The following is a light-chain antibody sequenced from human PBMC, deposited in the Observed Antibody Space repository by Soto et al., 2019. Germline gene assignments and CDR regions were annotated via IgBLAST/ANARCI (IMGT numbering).Light chain of an antibody. CDR1: SSDVGGYNY. CDR2: DVS. V-gene: IGLV2-14*01. CDR3: SSYTSSSLGV. Sequence: QSALTQPASVSGSPGQSITISCTGTSSDVGGYNYVSWYQQHPGKAPKLMIYDVSNRPSGVSNRFSGSKSGNTASLTISGLPAEEEADYYCSSYTSSSLGVFGTGTKLTVL. J-gene: IGLJ1*01.